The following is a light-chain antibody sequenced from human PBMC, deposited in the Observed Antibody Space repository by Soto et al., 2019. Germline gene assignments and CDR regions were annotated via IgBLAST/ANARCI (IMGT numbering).Light chain of an antibody. CDR1: QSVSSN. V-gene: IGKV3-15*01. CDR3: QQYTNWPPMYT. Sequence: EIVMTQSPATLSVSPGERATLSCRASQSVSSNLAWYQQKPGQAPRLLIYGASTRATGIPARFSGSGSGTEFTLTISSLQSEDFAVCYCQQYTNWPPMYTFGQGTKLEIK. CDR2: GAS. J-gene: IGKJ2*01.